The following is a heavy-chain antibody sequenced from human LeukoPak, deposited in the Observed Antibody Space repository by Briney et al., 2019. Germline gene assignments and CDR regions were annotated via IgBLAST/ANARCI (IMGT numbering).Heavy chain of an antibody. Sequence: PSETLSLTCTVSGGSISSYYWRWIRQPPGKGLEWIGYIYYSGSTNYNPSLKSRVTISVDTSKNQFSLKLSSVTAADTAVYYCAREEKGWFGAHAFDIWGQGTMVTVSS. CDR3: AREEKGWFGAHAFDI. CDR2: IYYSGST. V-gene: IGHV4-59*01. D-gene: IGHD3-10*01. J-gene: IGHJ3*02. CDR1: GGSISSYY.